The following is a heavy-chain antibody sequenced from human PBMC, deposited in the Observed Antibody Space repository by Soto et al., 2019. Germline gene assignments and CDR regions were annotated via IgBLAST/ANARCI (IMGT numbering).Heavy chain of an antibody. Sequence: SETLSLTCSIYSGSFSVYYWSWIRQPPGKGLEWIGEISQSGNTNYSPSLKSRVSISIDTSKKQFSLNLASVSAADTAVYYCARPPKVSGSSQTRPDFWGQGTLVTVSS. J-gene: IGHJ4*02. D-gene: IGHD6-6*01. CDR2: ISQSGNT. V-gene: IGHV4-34*01. CDR3: ARPPKVSGSSQTRPDF. CDR1: SGSFSVYY.